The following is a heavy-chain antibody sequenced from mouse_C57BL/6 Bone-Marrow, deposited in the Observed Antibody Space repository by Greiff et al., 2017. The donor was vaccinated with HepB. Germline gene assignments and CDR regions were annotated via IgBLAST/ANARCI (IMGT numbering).Heavy chain of an antibody. Sequence: QVQLQQSGAELVKPGASVKMSCKASGYTFTSYWITWVKQRPGQGLEWIGDIYPGSGSTNYNEKFKSKATLTVDTSSSTAYMQLSSLTSEDSAVYYCARSRDYDAMDYWGQGTSVTVSS. J-gene: IGHJ4*01. CDR2: IYPGSGST. CDR1: GYTFTSYW. V-gene: IGHV1-55*01. CDR3: ARSRDYDAMDY.